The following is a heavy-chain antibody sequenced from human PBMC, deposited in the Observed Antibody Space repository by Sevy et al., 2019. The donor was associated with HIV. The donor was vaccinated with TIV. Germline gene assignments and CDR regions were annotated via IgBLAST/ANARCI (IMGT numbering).Heavy chain of an antibody. J-gene: IGHJ4*02. Sequence: GGSLRLSCAASGFSFSHYAFLWVRQAPGKGLEWVSLISYDGTHKYYADSVKGRFTISRDNSKNTLFLQMPNMKPDDTAVYYCARVAVSYCTNDCYHRFDYWGQGTLVTVSS. CDR2: ISYDGTHK. CDR3: ARVAVSYCTNDCYHRFDY. D-gene: IGHD2-8*01. V-gene: IGHV3-30-3*01. CDR1: GFSFSHYA.